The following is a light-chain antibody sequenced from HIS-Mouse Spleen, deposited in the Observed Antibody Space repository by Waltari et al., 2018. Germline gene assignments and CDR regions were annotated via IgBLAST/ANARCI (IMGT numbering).Light chain of an antibody. CDR1: SLRSYY. CDR2: GKN. J-gene: IGLJ2*01. V-gene: IGLV3-19*01. Sequence: SSELTQDLAVSVALGQTVRITCQGNSLRSYYASWYQKKPGQAPVLVIYGKNNRPSGIPDRFSGSSSGNTASLTITGAQAEDEADYYCNSRDSSGNHVVFGGGTKLTVL. CDR3: NSRDSSGNHVV.